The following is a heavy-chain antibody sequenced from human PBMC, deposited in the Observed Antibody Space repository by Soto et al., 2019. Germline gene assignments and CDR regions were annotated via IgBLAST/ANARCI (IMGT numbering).Heavy chain of an antibody. D-gene: IGHD6-19*01. V-gene: IGHV3-23*01. J-gene: IGHJ4*02. CDR1: GFTFSSYA. CDR3: VKGISGWYGYADY. CDR2: ISGSGGST. Sequence: GGSLRLSCAASGFTFSSYAMIWVRQAPGKGLEWVSAISGSGGSTYYADSVKGRFTISRDNSKNTLYLQMNSLRAEDTAVYYCVKGISGWYGYADYWAQGTLVTVSS.